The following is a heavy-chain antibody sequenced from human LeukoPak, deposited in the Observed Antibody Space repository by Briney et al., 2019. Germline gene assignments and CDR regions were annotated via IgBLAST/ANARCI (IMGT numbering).Heavy chain of an antibody. D-gene: IGHD6-6*01. CDR1: GGSIAVNHYY. V-gene: IGHV4-39*02. J-gene: IGHJ4*02. CDR2: GLYTGNT. CDR3: AREHRSSKYFDS. Sequence: SETLSLTCSVSGGSIAVNHYYWGWIRQPPGKGLEWIGSGLYTGNTYSNPSLRSRVTVSVDTSKNEFSLKMNSVTAADTAVYYCAREHRSSKYFDSWGQGALMIVSS.